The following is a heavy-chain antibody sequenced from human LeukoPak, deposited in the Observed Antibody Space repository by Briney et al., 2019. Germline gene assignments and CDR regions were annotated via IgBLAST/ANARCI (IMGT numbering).Heavy chain of an antibody. CDR3: ARANWNDDAFDI. V-gene: IGHV3-66*01. Sequence: GGSLRLSCAASGFTVSSNYMSWVRQAPGKGLEWVSVIYSGGTTYYADSVKGRFTISRDNSKNTLYLQMNSLRADDTAVYYCARANWNDDAFDIWGQGTMVTAS. CDR1: GFTVSSNY. CDR2: IYSGGTT. D-gene: IGHD1-20*01. J-gene: IGHJ3*02.